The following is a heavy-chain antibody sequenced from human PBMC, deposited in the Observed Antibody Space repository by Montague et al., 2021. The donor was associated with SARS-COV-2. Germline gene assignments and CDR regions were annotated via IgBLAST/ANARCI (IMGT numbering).Heavy chain of an antibody. D-gene: IGHD3-22*01. V-gene: IGHV4-34*01. J-gene: IGHJ4*02. CDR2: IKQSGST. Sequence: SETLSLTCGVSGGSFGGDHWSWIRQPPGKGLEWIGDIKQSGSTNYNPSLKSRVTISVDTSKNQFSLKLTSVTAADTAVYFCARGHLSVSMIVVVFTSASYYFDYWGQGAQVTVSS. CDR1: GGSFGGDH. CDR3: ARGHLSVSMIVVVFTSASYYFDY.